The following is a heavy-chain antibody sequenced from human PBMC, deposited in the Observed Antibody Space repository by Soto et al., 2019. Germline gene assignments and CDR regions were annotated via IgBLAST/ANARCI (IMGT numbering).Heavy chain of an antibody. J-gene: IGHJ6*02. CDR3: ARDRTYYYDSSGYFDYYYGMDV. V-gene: IGHV4-30-4*01. CDR1: GGSISSGDYY. Sequence: SETLSLTCTVSGGSISSGDYYWSWIRQPPGKGLEWIGYIYYSGSTYYNPSLKCRVTISVDTSKNQFSLKLSSVTAADTAVYYCARDRTYYYDSSGYFDYYYGMDVWGQGTTVTVSS. D-gene: IGHD3-22*01. CDR2: IYYSGST.